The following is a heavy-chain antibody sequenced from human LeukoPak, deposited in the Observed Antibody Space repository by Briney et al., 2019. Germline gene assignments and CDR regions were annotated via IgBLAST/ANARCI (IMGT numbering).Heavy chain of an antibody. CDR3: AKDISWIQLRGEGY. CDR1: GFTFSSYA. D-gene: IGHD5-18*01. Sequence: GGSLRLSCAASGFTFSSYAMSWVRQAPGKGLEWVSAISGSGGSTHYADSVKGRFTISRDNSKNTLYLQMNSLRAEDTAVYYCAKDISWIQLRGEGYWGQGTLVTVSS. J-gene: IGHJ4*02. V-gene: IGHV3-23*01. CDR2: ISGSGGST.